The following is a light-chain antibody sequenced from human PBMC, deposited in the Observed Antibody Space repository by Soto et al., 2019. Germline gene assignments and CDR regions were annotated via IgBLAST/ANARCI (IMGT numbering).Light chain of an antibody. Sequence: EIVLTQSPGTLSLSPGERATLSCRASQSVSSSYLAWYQQKPGQAPRLLIYGTSSRATGIPDRFSGSGSGTDFTLTISRLEPEDFAVYYCQQYASSPFFTFGPGTKVDIK. V-gene: IGKV3-20*01. CDR2: GTS. J-gene: IGKJ3*01. CDR3: QQYASSPFFT. CDR1: QSVSSSY.